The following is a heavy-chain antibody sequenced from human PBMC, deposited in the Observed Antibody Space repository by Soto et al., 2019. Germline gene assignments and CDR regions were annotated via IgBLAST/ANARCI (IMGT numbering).Heavy chain of an antibody. CDR1: GFTFSNYW. V-gene: IGHV3-74*01. CDR2: INTDGSTA. J-gene: IGHJ5*02. D-gene: IGHD5-18*01. CDR3: VRDRPNSVFDP. Sequence: VGSLRLSCAASGFTFSNYWMHWVRQAPGKGLVWVSHINTDGSTATYADSVKGRFTISRDNSKNTLYLQMNSLRAEDTAVYYCVRDRPNSVFDPWGQGTLVTVS.